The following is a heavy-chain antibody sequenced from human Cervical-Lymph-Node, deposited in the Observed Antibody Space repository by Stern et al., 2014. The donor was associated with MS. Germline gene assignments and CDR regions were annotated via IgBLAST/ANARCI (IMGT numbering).Heavy chain of an antibody. Sequence: VQLVPSGAEVTKPGASVKVSCKASGGTFSHFPSSWVRQAPGKGLEWMGRIFPVFGTPTYAQEFRGRVTITADVSTSTVYMELSSLRSDDTAVYYCALSSETSDRWYSLGYDLWGQGTLVTVSS. CDR1: GGTFSHFP. D-gene: IGHD6-13*01. CDR2: IFPVFGTP. V-gene: IGHV1-69*18. J-gene: IGHJ5*02. CDR3: ALSSETSDRWYSLGYDL.